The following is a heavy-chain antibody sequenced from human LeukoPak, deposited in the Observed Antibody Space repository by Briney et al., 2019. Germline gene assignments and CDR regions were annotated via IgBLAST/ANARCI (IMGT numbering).Heavy chain of an antibody. V-gene: IGHV3-21*01. CDR2: ISSSSSYI. CDR1: GFTFSSYS. Sequence: PGGSLRLSCAASGFTFSSYSMNWVRQAPGKGLEWVSSISSSSSYIYYADSVKGRFTISRDNAKSSLYLQMNSLRAEDTAVYYCASKVGYYDSSGWGQGTLVTVSS. J-gene: IGHJ4*02. CDR3: ASKVGYYDSSG. D-gene: IGHD3-22*01.